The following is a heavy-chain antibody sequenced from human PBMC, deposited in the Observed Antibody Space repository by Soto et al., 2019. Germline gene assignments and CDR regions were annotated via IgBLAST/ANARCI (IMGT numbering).Heavy chain of an antibody. Sequence: PGGSLRLSCAASGFNFDNSYMSWVRQAPGKGLEWVAILYSGGKSYYAESVRGRFTISRDISKNTLGLQMNRLTADDTAVYYCSKNNVAPAFVGFEYWGQGTLVTVSS. D-gene: IGHD2-2*01. J-gene: IGHJ4*02. CDR1: GFNFDNSY. CDR3: SKNNVAPAFVGFEY. V-gene: IGHV3-53*01. CDR2: LYSGGKS.